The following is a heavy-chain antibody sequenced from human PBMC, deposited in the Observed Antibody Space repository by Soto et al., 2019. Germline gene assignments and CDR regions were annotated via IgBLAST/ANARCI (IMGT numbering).Heavy chain of an antibody. V-gene: IGHV2-5*02. CDR2: IYWDDDK. CDR1: GFSLRTSGVG. Sequence: SGPTLVNPTQTLTLTCTFSGFSLRTSGVGVGWIRQPPGKALEWLALIYWDDDKRYSPSLKSRLTITKDTSKNQVVLTMTNMDPVDTATYYCAHSKAVLRFLEWLWKFEPWGQGTLVTVSS. J-gene: IGHJ5*02. D-gene: IGHD3-3*01. CDR3: AHSKAVLRFLEWLWKFEP.